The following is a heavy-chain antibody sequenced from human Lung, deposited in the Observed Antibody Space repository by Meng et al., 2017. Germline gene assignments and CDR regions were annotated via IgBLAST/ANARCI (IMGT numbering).Heavy chain of an antibody. CDR1: GGSFSDYY. CDR2: INHSGST. J-gene: IGHJ4*02. D-gene: IGHD4-11*01. CDR3: ARGPTTMAHDFDY. Sequence: GQLHQWGAGLLKPSGTLSPTFVVSGGSFSDYYWSWIRQPPGKGLEWIGEINHSGSTNYNPSLESRATISVDTSQNNLSLKLSSVTAADSAVYYCARGPTTMAHDFDYWGQGTLVTVSS. V-gene: IGHV4-34*01.